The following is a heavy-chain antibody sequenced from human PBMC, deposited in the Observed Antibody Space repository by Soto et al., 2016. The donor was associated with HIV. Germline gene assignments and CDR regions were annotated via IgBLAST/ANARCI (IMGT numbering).Heavy chain of an antibody. D-gene: IGHD3-10*01. CDR1: GFTVSSNQ. V-gene: IGHV3-53*02. Sequence: EVHLVETGGGLIQPGGSLRLSCAASGFTVSSNQMNWVRQAPGKGLEWVSVIYSGGNTYYADSVKGRFTISRDNSKNTLYLQMNSLRAEDTAVYYCARDKRMEGVTPFTYSYYGMDVWGQGTTVTVSS. J-gene: IGHJ6*02. CDR3: ARDKRMEGVTPFTYSYYGMDV. CDR2: IYSGGNT.